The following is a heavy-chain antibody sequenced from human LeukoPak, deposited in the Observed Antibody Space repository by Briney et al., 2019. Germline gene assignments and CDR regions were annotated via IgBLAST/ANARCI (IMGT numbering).Heavy chain of an antibody. J-gene: IGHJ4*02. Sequence: QPGGSLRLSCAASGFTFSSYEMNWVRQAPGKGLEWVSYISSSGSTIYYADSVKGRFTISRDNAKNSLYLQMNSLRAEDTALYYCARSYYGDYSAFDYWGQGTLVTVSS. D-gene: IGHD4-17*01. CDR2: ISSSGSTI. CDR3: ARSYYGDYSAFDY. CDR1: GFTFSSYE. V-gene: IGHV3-48*03.